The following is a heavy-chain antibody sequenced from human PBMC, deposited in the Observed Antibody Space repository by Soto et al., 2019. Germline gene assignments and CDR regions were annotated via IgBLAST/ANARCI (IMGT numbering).Heavy chain of an antibody. CDR1: CYSISSGYY. CDR2: IYHSGST. D-gene: IGHD3-10*01. Sequence: SETLSLTCAVSCYSISSGYYWGWIRQPPGKGLEWIGSIYHSGSTYYNPSLKSRVTISVDTSKNQFSLKLSSVTAADTAVYYCARAIWFGESAWFDPWGQGTLVTVSS. V-gene: IGHV4-38-2*01. CDR3: ARAIWFGESAWFDP. J-gene: IGHJ5*02.